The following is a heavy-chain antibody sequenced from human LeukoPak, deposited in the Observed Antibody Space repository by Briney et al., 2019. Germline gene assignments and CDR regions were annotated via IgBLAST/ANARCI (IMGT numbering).Heavy chain of an antibody. Sequence: PGGSLRLSCAASGFSFSNQNMNWVRQAPGKGLEWVSSISRTSNYIYYADSVKGRFSVSRDNSKSSLYLQMNSLTVEDTAIYYCARGGDAGRYWFFDLWGRGILVTASS. V-gene: IGHV3-21*04. CDR1: GFSFSNQN. CDR3: ARGGDAGRYWFFDL. D-gene: IGHD2-21*01. CDR2: ISRTSNYI. J-gene: IGHJ2*01.